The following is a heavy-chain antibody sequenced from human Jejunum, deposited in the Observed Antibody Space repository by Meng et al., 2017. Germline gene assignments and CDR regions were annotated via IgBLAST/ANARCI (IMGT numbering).Heavy chain of an antibody. Sequence: VQLQESGPGLVKPSQTLALTCTVSGASISGSGGYYWSWIRQHPAKGLELIGYIYYIGDTYYNPSLKSRVTISLDTSRNQFSLSLSSVTAADTAVYYCARDHMGSLDYWGQGILVTVSS. CDR3: ARDHMGSLDY. D-gene: IGHD1-26*01. CDR2: IYYIGDT. V-gene: IGHV4-31*03. J-gene: IGHJ4*02. CDR1: GASISGSGGYY.